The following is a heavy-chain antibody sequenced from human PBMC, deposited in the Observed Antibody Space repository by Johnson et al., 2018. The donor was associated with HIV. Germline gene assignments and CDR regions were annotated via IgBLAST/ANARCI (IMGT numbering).Heavy chain of an antibody. CDR2: TSWSCGSI. Sequence: VQLVESGGGVVQPGRSLRLSCAASGFTFDDYAMHWVRQAPGKDLEWVSNTSWSCGSIGYADSVKGRFTISRDNGKNTLYRQMSSLRAEDTAVYYCAATYYNFWCGYSGALDIWGQGTMVTVSS. V-gene: IGHV3-9*01. CDR3: AATYYNFWCGYSGALDI. J-gene: IGHJ3*02. CDR1: GFTFDDYA. D-gene: IGHD3-3*01.